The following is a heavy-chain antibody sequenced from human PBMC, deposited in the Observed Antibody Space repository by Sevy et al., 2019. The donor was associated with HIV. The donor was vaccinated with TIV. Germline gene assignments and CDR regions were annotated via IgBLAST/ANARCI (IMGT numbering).Heavy chain of an antibody. CDR1: GFTFSSYG. CDR2: INNSSSYI. Sequence: GGSLRLSCAASGFTFSSYGMNWVRQAPGKGLEWVSSINNSSSYIYYADSVKGRFTISRDNAKNSLYLQMNSLRAEDTAVYYCARDWRYCSSTSCYYFDYWGQGTLLTVSS. V-gene: IGHV3-21*01. CDR3: ARDWRYCSSTSCYYFDY. D-gene: IGHD2-2*01. J-gene: IGHJ4*02.